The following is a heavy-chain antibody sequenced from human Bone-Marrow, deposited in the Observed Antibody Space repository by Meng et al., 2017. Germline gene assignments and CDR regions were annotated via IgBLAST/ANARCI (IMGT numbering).Heavy chain of an antibody. CDR2: INHSGST. J-gene: IGHJ4*02. D-gene: IGHD3-9*01. CDR3: ARGLVLRYFDWLLGGPPDY. CDR1: GGSFSGYY. V-gene: IGHV4-34*01. Sequence: SETLSLTCAVYGGSFSGYYWSWIRQPPGKGLEWIGEINHSGSTNYNPSLKSRVTISVDTSKNQFSLKLSSVTAADTALYYCARGLVLRYFDWLLGGPPDYWGQGTLVTVSS.